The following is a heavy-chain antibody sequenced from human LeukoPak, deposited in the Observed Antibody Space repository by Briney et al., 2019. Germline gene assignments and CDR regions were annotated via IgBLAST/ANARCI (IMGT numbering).Heavy chain of an antibody. CDR2: ISYDGSNK. CDR1: GFTFSSYG. CDR3: VRDHYGNSGYLL. D-gene: IGHD2-2*03. V-gene: IGHV3-30*03. J-gene: IGHJ1*01. Sequence: PGGSLRLSCAASGFTFSSYGMHWVRQAPGKGLEWVAVISYDGSNKYYADSVKGRFTISRDNSKNTLYLQMNSLRAEDTAVYFCVRDHYGNSGYLLWGQGTLVTVSS.